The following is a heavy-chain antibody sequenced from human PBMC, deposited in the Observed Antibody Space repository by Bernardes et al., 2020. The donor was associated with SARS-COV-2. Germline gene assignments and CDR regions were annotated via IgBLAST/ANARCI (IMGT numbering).Heavy chain of an antibody. V-gene: IGHV4-61*02. Sequence: SETLSLTCTVSGGSVSSGSHYWTWIRQPAGKGLEWIGRIYTSGSTTYNPSLKSRVTLSMDTSKNQFSLRLRSVTAADTAVYYCARDRDDYGDGFYYYGLDVWGQGTTVTVSS. J-gene: IGHJ6*02. D-gene: IGHD4-17*01. CDR2: IYTSGST. CDR1: GGSVSSGSHY. CDR3: ARDRDDYGDGFYYYGLDV.